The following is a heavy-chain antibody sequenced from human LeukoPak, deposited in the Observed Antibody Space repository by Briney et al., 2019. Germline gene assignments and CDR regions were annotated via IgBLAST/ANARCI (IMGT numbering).Heavy chain of an antibody. CDR3: ARGHSGSYGINWFDP. V-gene: IGHV4-59*01. D-gene: IGHD1-26*01. J-gene: IGHJ5*02. Sequence: SETLSHTCTVSGGSISSYYWSWIRQPPGKGLEWIGYIYYSGSTNYNPSLKSRVTISVDTSKNQFSLKLSSVTAADTAVYYCARGHSGSYGINWFDPWGQGILVTVSS. CDR1: GGSISSYY. CDR2: IYYSGST.